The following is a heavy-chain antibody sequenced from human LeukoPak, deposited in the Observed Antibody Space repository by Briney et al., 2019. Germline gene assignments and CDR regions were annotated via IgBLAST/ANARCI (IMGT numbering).Heavy chain of an antibody. CDR3: ARDYPSPREAGTDY. V-gene: IGHV1-2*02. Sequence: ASVKVSCKASGYTFTGYYMHWVRQAPGQGLEWMGWINPNSGGTNCAQKFQGRVTMTRNTSISTAYMELRSLRSDDTAVYYCARDYPSPREAGTDYWGQGTLVTVSS. J-gene: IGHJ4*02. CDR1: GYTFTGYY. D-gene: IGHD1-1*01. CDR2: INPNSGGT.